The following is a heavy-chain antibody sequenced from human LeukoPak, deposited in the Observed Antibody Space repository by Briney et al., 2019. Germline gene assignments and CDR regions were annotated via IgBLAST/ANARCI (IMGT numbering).Heavy chain of an antibody. CDR3: ARDPSGSWNDVGTFDS. CDR2: LWYDGANK. J-gene: IGHJ4*02. D-gene: IGHD1-1*01. Sequence: GGSLRLSCAASGFTFSNYGMHWVRRAPGKGLEWVALLWYDGANKNYADSVKGRFTISRDNSKDTVYLQMTSLRAEDTALYYCARDPSGSWNDVGTFDSWGQGTLVSVSS. CDR1: GFTFSNYG. V-gene: IGHV3-33*01.